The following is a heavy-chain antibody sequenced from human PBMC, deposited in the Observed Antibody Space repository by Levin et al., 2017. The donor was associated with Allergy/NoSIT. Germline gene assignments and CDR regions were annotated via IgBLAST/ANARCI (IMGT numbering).Heavy chain of an antibody. D-gene: IGHD3-10*01. CDR1: GFTFRTFW. CDR3: ARDHDGEDEYFDF. V-gene: IGHV3-7*01. CDR2: IKQDGSDK. J-gene: IGHJ4*02. Sequence: GGSLRLSCAASGFTFRTFWMSWVRQAPGKGPEWVANIKQDGSDKYYVDSVEGRFTVSRDNAKNSLYLQMNSLRAEDTAVYYCARDHDGEDEYFDFWGQGTLVTVSS.